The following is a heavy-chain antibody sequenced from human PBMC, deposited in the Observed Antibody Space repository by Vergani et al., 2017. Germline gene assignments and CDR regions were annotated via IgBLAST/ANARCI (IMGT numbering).Heavy chain of an antibody. CDR3: ARDLGPEPFGVFADY. Sequence: QVQLQESGPGLVKPSETLSLTCAVSGYSISSGYYWGWIRQPPGKGLEWIGSIYHSGSTYYNPSLKSRVTISVDTSKNQFSLKLSSVSAADTAVYYCARDLGPEPFGVFADYGGQGTLVTVSS. CDR1: GYSISSGYY. D-gene: IGHD3-16*01. CDR2: IYHSGST. V-gene: IGHV4-38-2*02. J-gene: IGHJ4*02.